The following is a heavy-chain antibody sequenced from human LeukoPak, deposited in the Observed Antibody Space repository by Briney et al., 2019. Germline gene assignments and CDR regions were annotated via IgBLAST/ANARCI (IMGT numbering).Heavy chain of an antibody. J-gene: IGHJ4*02. CDR1: GFNFGIVA. CDR3: ARERAGDVDY. Sequence: GGSLRLSCATSGFNFGIVAMDWIRQAPGKGLQWVGFIRHREYGGTAEYAASVNGRFAISRDDSKSIVYLQMNDLRTEDTGVYYCARERAGDVDYWGLGTLVTVSS. V-gene: IGHV3-49*03. CDR2: IRHREYGGTA.